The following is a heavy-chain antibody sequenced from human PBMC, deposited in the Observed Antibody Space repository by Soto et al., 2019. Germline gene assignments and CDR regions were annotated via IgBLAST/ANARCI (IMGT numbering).Heavy chain of an antibody. CDR3: ARASYYDFWSGPHYYGMDV. Sequence: ETLSLTCTVSGGSISRYYRSWIRHPPGKGLEWIGYIYYSGSTNYNPSLKSRVTISVDTSKNQFSLKLSSVTAADTAVYYCARASYYDFWSGPHYYGMDVWGQGTTVS. CDR2: IYYSGST. CDR1: GGSISRYY. D-gene: IGHD3-3*01. V-gene: IGHV4-59*01. J-gene: IGHJ6*02.